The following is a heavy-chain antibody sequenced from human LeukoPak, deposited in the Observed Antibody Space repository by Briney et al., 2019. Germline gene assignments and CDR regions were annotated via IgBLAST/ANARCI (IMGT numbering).Heavy chain of an antibody. Sequence: PGGSLRLSCAASGFTFSSYGMHWVRQAPGKGLEWVAVISYDGSNKYYADSVKGRFTISRDNSKNTLYLQMNSLRAEDTAVYYCAKNSVTYDSSGYYLNWFDPWGQGTLVTVSS. J-gene: IGHJ5*02. CDR3: AKNSVTYDSSGYYLNWFDP. CDR1: GFTFSSYG. D-gene: IGHD3-22*01. V-gene: IGHV3-30*18. CDR2: ISYDGSNK.